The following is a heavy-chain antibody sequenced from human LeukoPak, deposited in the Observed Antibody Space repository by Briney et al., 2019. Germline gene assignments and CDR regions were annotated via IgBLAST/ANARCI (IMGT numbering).Heavy chain of an antibody. Sequence: SETLSLTCTVSGGSISSGGYYWSWIRQPPGKGLEWIGYIYYSGSTNYNPSLKSRVTISVDTSKNQFSLKLSSVTAADTAVYYCARGKDGYNSGLFDYWGQGTLVTVSS. CDR1: GGSISSGGYY. D-gene: IGHD5-24*01. J-gene: IGHJ4*02. CDR3: ARGKDGYNSGLFDY. CDR2: IYYSGST. V-gene: IGHV4-61*08.